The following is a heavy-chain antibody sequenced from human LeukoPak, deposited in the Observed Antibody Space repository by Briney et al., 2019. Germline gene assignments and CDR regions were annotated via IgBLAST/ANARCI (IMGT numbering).Heavy chain of an antibody. Sequence: ASVKVSCKVSGYTLTELSMHWVRQAPGKGLEWMGGFDPEDGETIYAQKLQGRVTMTEDTSTDTAYMELSSLRSEDTAVYYCATAQGTTMVRGVIITPPDYWGQGTLVTVSS. D-gene: IGHD3-10*01. J-gene: IGHJ4*02. CDR2: FDPEDGET. CDR1: GYTLTELS. CDR3: ATAQGTTMVRGVIITPPDY. V-gene: IGHV1-24*01.